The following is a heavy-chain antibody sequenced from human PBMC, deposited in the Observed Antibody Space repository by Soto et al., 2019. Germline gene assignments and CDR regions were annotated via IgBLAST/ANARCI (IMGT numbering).Heavy chain of an antibody. D-gene: IGHD4-17*01. CDR1: GYTFTSYG. V-gene: IGHV1-18*01. J-gene: IGHJ6*02. CDR2: ISAYNGNT. Sequence: QVQLVQSGAEVKKPGASVKVSCKASGYTFTSYGISWVRQAPGQGLEWMGWISAYNGNTNYAQKLQGRVAMTPDTSTSTAYMELRSLRSDDTAVYYCARGFTYGGTYYYSGMDVWGQGTTVTVSS. CDR3: ARGFTYGGTYYYSGMDV.